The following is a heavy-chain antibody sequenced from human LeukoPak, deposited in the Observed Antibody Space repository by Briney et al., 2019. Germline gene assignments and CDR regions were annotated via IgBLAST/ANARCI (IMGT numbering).Heavy chain of an antibody. CDR3: ASSSGYYFYYYMDV. V-gene: IGHV3-23*01. CDR1: GFTFSSYA. D-gene: IGHD6-19*01. CDR2: ISGSGGST. Sequence: GGSLRLSCAASGFTFSSYAMRWVREAPGKGLEWVSAISGSGGSTYYADSVKGRFTISRDNSKNTLYLQMSSLRAEDTAVYYCASSSGYYFYYYMDVWGKGTTVTVSS. J-gene: IGHJ6*03.